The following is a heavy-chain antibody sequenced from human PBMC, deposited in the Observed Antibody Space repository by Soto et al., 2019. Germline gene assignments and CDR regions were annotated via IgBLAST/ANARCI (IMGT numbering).Heavy chain of an antibody. V-gene: IGHV3-23*01. Sequence: GGSLRLFCAASGFTFSSYAMSWVRQAPGKGLEWVSAISGSGGSTYYADSVKGRFTISRDNSKNTLYLQMNRLRGEDTAVYYCAKARGPLHYDILTGYFDHWDQGTLVTVS. CDR1: GFTFSSYA. CDR2: ISGSGGST. CDR3: AKARGPLHYDILTGYFDH. D-gene: IGHD3-9*01. J-gene: IGHJ4*02.